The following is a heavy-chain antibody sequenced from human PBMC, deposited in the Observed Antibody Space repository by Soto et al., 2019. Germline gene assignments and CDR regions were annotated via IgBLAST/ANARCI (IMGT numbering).Heavy chain of an antibody. CDR2: IYYSGST. D-gene: IGHD4-17*01. J-gene: IGHJ5*02. Sequence: QVQLQESGPGLVKPSETLSLTCTVSGGSVSSGSYYWSWIRQPPGKGLEWIGYIYYSGSTNHNPSLKGRVTISVDTSKNQSSLKLSSVTAADTAVYYCARGLTTVTTWGQGTLVTVSS. CDR3: ARGLTTVTT. CDR1: GGSVSSGSYY. V-gene: IGHV4-61*01.